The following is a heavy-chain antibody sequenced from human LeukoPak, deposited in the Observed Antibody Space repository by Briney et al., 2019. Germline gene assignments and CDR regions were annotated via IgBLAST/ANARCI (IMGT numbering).Heavy chain of an antibody. CDR3: AREACSGGSCYSNWFDP. CDR1: GYTFTGYY. CDR2: INPNSGGT. J-gene: IGHJ5*02. V-gene: IGHV1-2*06. Sequence: GASVKVSYKASGYTFTGYYMHWVRQAPGQGLEWMGRINPNSGGTNYAQKFQGRVTMTRDTSISTAYMELSRLRSDDTAVYYCAREACSGGSCYSNWFDPWGQGTLVTVSS. D-gene: IGHD2-15*01.